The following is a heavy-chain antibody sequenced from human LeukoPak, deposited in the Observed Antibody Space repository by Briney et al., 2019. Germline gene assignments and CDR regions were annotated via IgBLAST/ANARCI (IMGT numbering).Heavy chain of an antibody. J-gene: IGHJ6*03. CDR1: GYTFTGYY. CDR2: INPNSGGT. D-gene: IGHD6-13*01. CDR3: ARVPEHGIAAAGYYYYYMDV. Sequence: ASVKVSCKASGYTFTGYYMHWVRQAPGQGLEWMGWINPNSGGTNYAQKFQGRVTMTRDTSISTAYMELSRLRSDDTAVYYCARVPEHGIAAAGYYYYYMDVWGKGTTVTVSS. V-gene: IGHV1-2*02.